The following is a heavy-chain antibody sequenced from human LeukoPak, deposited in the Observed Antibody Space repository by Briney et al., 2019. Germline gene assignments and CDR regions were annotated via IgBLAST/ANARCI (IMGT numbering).Heavy chain of an antibody. CDR3: ARGHYYGSGSYYWFDP. CDR2: IYYSGST. V-gene: IGHV4-59*01. J-gene: IGHJ5*02. CDR1: GGSISSYY. D-gene: IGHD3-10*01. Sequence: SETLSLTCTVSGGSISSYYWSWIRQPPGKGLEWIGYIYYSGSTNYNPSLKSRVTISVDTSKNQFSLKLSSVTAADTAVYYCARGHYYGSGSYYWFDPWGQGTLVTVSS.